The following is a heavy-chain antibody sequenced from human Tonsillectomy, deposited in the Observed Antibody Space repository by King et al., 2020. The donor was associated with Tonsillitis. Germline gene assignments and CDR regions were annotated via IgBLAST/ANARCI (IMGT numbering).Heavy chain of an antibody. D-gene: IGHD1-26*01. CDR2: IYLTDDK. CDR1: GFSLTTSGEG. V-gene: IGHV2-5*01. Sequence: TLKESGPTLVKPTQTLTLTCTFSGFSLTTSGEGVGWIRQPPGKALEWLALIYLTDDKRYSPSLKSRLTITKDTSKHQVVLTMTNMDPVDTATYYCAHRQTSSGSYYDPGYFDYWGQGTLVTVSS. J-gene: IGHJ4*02. CDR3: AHRQTSSGSYYDPGYFDY.